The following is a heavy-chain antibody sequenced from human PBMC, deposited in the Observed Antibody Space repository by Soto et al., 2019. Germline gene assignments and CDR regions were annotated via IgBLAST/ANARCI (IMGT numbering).Heavy chain of an antibody. CDR1: GFTFSDHY. Sequence: EVQLVESGGGLVQPGGSLRLSCAASGFTFSDHYMDWVRQAPGKGLEWVGRTRNKANSYTTEYAASVKGRFTISRDDSKNSLYLQMNGLKTEDTAVYYCAREYSSSWRDFDYWGQGTLVTVSS. CDR2: TRNKANSYTT. J-gene: IGHJ4*02. CDR3: AREYSSSWRDFDY. D-gene: IGHD6-13*01. V-gene: IGHV3-72*01.